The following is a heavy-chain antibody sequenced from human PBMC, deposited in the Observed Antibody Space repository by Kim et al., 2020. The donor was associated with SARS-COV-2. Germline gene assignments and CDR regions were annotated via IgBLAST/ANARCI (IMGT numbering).Heavy chain of an antibody. J-gene: IGHJ6*02. CDR2: ISSSSSYI. V-gene: IGHV3-21*01. D-gene: IGHD3-22*01. Sequence: GGSLRLSCAASGFTFSSYSMNWVRQAPGKGLEWVSSISSSSSYIYYADSVKGRFTISRDNAKNSLYLQMNSLRAEDTAVYYCASINNYDSSDPSWVDVWGQGTTVTVSS. CDR3: ASINNYDSSDPSWVDV. CDR1: GFTFSSYS.